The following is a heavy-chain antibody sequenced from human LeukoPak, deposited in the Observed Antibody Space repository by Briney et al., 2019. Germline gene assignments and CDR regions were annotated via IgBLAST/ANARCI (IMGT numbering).Heavy chain of an antibody. CDR1: GYTFTSYY. V-gene: IGHV1-46*01. Sequence: ASVKVSCKASGYTFTSYYMHWVRQAPGQGLEWMGIINPSGGSTSYAQKFQGRVTMTRDTSTSTVYMELSSLRSEDTAVYYCAGGGSQRITMVRGESWFDPWGQGTLVTVSS. J-gene: IGHJ5*02. D-gene: IGHD3-10*01. CDR3: AGGGSQRITMVRGESWFDP. CDR2: INPSGGST.